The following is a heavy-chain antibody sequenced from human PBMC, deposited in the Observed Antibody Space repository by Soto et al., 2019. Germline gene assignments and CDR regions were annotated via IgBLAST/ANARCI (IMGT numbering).Heavy chain of an antibody. CDR3: ARAPVLLCFGKNSYYYYGNVV. V-gene: IGHV4-34*01. CDR2: INHSGST. J-gene: IGHJ6*02. Sequence: SWTLSLTCAVYGGSFSGYYWSWIRQPPGKGLEWIGEINHSGSTNYNPSLKSRVTISVDTSKNQFSLKLSSVTAADTAVYYCARAPVLLCFGKNSYYYYGNVVCCQGTTDTVS. CDR1: GGSFSGYY. D-gene: IGHD3-10*01.